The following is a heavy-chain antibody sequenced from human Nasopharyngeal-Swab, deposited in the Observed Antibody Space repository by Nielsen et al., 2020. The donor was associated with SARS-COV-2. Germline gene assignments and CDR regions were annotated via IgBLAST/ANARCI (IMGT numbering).Heavy chain of an antibody. Sequence: GESLKISCAASGFTFSNFWMSWVRQAPGKGLEWVANIKQDGSEKYYVDSVKGRFTISRDNAKNSLYLQMNSLRAEDTAVYYCAVDGYWGHGTLVTVSS. V-gene: IGHV3-7*01. CDR1: GFTFSNFW. CDR2: IKQDGSEK. CDR3: AVDGY. J-gene: IGHJ4*01. D-gene: IGHD6-19*01.